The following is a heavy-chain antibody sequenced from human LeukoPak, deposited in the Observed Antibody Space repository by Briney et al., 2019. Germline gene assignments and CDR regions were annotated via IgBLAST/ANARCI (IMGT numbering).Heavy chain of an antibody. CDR1: GGSISSYY. V-gene: IGHV4-4*09. CDR2: IYTSGST. CDR3: ARRDTAMGLGYYMDV. Sequence: SETLSLTCTVSGGSISSYYWSWIRQPPGKGLEWIGYIYTSGSTNYNPSLKSRVTISVHTSKNQFSLKLSSVTAADTAVYYCARRDTAMGLGYYMDVWGKGTPVTVSS. D-gene: IGHD5-18*01. J-gene: IGHJ6*03.